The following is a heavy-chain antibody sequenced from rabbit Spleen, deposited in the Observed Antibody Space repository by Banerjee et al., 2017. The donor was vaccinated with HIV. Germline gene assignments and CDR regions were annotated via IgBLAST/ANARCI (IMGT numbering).Heavy chain of an antibody. Sequence: QEQLEESGGGLVKPGGSLTLTCKASGIDFSNYFYMYWVRQAPGKGLELIAWIYTRDGSTYYASWVNGRFTVSSHNAQNTLYLQLNSLTAADTATYFCVRDQAGYAGYGPWYFNLWGPGTLVTVS. CDR2: IYTRDGST. J-gene: IGHJ4*01. V-gene: IGHV1S43*01. CDR3: VRDQAGYAGYGPWYFNL. CDR1: GIDFSNYFY. D-gene: IGHD7-1*01.